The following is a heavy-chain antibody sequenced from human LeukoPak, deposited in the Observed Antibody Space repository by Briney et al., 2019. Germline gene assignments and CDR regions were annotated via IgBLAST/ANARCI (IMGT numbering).Heavy chain of an antibody. CDR3: ARDLRDYDFWSGSPPFIDI. CDR1: GFTFSSYS. D-gene: IGHD3-3*01. Sequence: PGGSLRLSCAASGFTFSSYSMNWVRQAPGQGLEWVSSISSSSSYIYYADSVKGRFTISRDNAKNSLYLQMDSLRAEDTAVYYCARDLRDYDFWSGSPPFIDIWGQGTMVTVSS. V-gene: IGHV3-21*01. J-gene: IGHJ3*02. CDR2: ISSSSSYI.